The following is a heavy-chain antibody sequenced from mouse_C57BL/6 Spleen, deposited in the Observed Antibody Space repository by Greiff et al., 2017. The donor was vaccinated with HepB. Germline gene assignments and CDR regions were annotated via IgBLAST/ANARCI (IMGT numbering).Heavy chain of an antibody. CDR2: IWWDDDK. CDR1: GFSLSTFGMG. CDR3: ARNLHDYYGSSYVDY. J-gene: IGHJ2*01. V-gene: IGHV8-8*01. D-gene: IGHD1-1*01. Sequence: QVTLKVCGPGILQPSQTLSLTCSFSGFSLSTFGMGVGWIRQPSGKGLEWLAHIWWDDDKYYNPALKSRLTSSKDTSKNQVFLKIANVDTADTATYYCARNLHDYYGSSYVDYWGQGTTLTVSS.